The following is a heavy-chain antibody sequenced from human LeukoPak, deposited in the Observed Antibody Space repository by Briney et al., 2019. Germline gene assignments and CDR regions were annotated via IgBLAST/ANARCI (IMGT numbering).Heavy chain of an antibody. V-gene: IGHV4-59*08. Sequence: SETLSPTCIVSGGSISSYYWSWIRQPPGKGLEWIGYVYYSGTTKYNPSLKSRISISQDTSKNQFSLKLNSVTAADTAVYYCARQRYTYGDFEDWGQGILVTVSS. CDR2: VYYSGTT. CDR3: ARQRYTYGDFED. CDR1: GGSISSYY. D-gene: IGHD5-18*01. J-gene: IGHJ4*02.